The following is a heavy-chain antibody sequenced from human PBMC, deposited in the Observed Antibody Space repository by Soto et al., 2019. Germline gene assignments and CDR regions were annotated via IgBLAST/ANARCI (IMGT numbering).Heavy chain of an antibody. D-gene: IGHD2-21*02. CDR2: INPAGGTT. CDR3: ALKVVTYYDN. V-gene: IGHV1-46*01. J-gene: IGHJ4*02. CDR1: GYSFTSTY. Sequence: QVHLVQSGAEVKKPGASVRISCRASGYSFTSTYVHWVRQAPGQGPEWMGIINPAGGTTYYAQKFQGRLTITSDTSTDTVFMDLNDLTSEDTAVYFCALKVVTYYDNWGQGTLLTVSS.